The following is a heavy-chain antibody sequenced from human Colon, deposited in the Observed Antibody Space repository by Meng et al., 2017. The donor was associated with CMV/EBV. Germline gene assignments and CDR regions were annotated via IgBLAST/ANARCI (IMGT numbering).Heavy chain of an antibody. D-gene: IGHD2-21*02. CDR3: VREDIVVVTAIDF. CDR1: GFTLTGCW. V-gene: IGHV3-74*01. J-gene: IGHJ4*02. Sequence: CTASGFTLTGCWVHWVRQGPGKELGWVSRITADGTNRDYADSVKGRFTISRDDVKNMVYLQMNSLRVEDTAVYYCVREDIVVVTAIDFWGQGTLVTVSS. CDR2: ITADGTNR.